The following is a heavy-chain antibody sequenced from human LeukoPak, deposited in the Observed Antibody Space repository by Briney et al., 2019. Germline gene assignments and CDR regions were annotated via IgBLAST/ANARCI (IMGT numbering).Heavy chain of an antibody. V-gene: IGHV1-18*01. CDR2: TSIYNGKT. J-gene: IGHJ5*02. CDR1: GYRFTAYG. D-gene: IGHD2-21*02. Sequence: ASVKVSCKASGYRFTAYGIDWVRQAPGHGLEWVGWTSIYNGKTYYTQRFQDRVSMTTDTSTSTVYMELRSLRSDDTAVYYCARVCHIVVVTAEGGWFDPWGQGTLVTVSS. CDR3: ARVCHIVVVTAEGGWFDP.